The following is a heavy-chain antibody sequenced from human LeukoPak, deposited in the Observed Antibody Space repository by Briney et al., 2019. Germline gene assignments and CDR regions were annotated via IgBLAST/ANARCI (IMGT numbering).Heavy chain of an antibody. CDR3: ARDKVETGPMDV. D-gene: IGHD1-1*01. CDR1: GFTFSSYA. Sequence: PGGSLRLSCAASGFTFSSYAMHWVRQAPGKGLEWVAVISYDGSNKYYADSVKGRFTISRDNSKNTLYQQMNSLRAEDTAVYYCARDKVETGPMDVWGQGTTVTVSS. J-gene: IGHJ6*02. V-gene: IGHV3-30-3*01. CDR2: ISYDGSNK.